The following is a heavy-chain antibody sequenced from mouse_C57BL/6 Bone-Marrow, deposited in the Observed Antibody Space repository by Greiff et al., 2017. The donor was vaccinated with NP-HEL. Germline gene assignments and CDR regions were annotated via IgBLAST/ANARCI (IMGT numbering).Heavy chain of an antibody. CDR2: IDPSDSYT. D-gene: IGHD2-2*01. V-gene: IGHV1-50*01. CDR1: GYTFTSYW. J-gene: IGHJ4*01. CDR3: ARGGYASYAMDY. Sequence: VQLQQSGAELVKPGASVKLSCKASGYTFTSYWMQWVKQRPGQGLEWIGEIDPSDSYTNYNQKFKGKATLTVDTSSSTAYMQLSSLTSEDSAVYYCARGGYASYAMDYWGQGTSVTVSS.